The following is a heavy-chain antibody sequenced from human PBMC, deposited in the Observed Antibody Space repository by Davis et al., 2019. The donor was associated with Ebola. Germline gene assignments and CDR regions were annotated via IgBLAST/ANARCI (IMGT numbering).Heavy chain of an antibody. J-gene: IGHJ4*02. CDR1: GGSFSGNY. Sequence: SQTLSLTCAVYGGSFSGNYWTWIRQTPGKGLEWIGEINHSGNTHYNPSPKSRVTISVDKSKNQFSLKLSSVTAADTAVYYCARAGQDCSSTSCYSSEFDYWGQGTLVTVSS. CDR2: INHSGNT. V-gene: IGHV4-34*01. CDR3: ARAGQDCSSTSCYSSEFDY. D-gene: IGHD2-2*01.